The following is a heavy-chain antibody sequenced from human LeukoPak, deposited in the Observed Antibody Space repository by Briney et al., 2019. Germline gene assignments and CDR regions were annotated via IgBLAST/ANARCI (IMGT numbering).Heavy chain of an antibody. Sequence: GGSLRLSCAASAFTFNSYSMSWVRQAPGKGLEWVSSITSTSVSTYYADSVKGRFTISRDNAKNSLYLQMNSLRAEDTAVYYCARTYYDILTSYNPYFDYWGQGTLVTVSS. D-gene: IGHD3-9*01. CDR3: ARTYYDILTSYNPYFDY. CDR2: ITSTSVST. V-gene: IGHV3-21*01. CDR1: AFTFNSYS. J-gene: IGHJ4*02.